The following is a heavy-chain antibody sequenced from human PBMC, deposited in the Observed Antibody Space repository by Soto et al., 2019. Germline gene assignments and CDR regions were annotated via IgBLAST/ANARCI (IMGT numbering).Heavy chain of an antibody. Sequence: QVQLQESGPGLVKPSQTLSLTCTVSGGSISSGGYYWSWIRQHPGKGLEWIGYIYYSGSTYYNPSLKSRVTISVDTSKNQFSLKLSSVTAADTAVYYCARCYYDFWSGYFLWYFDLWGRGTLVTVSS. V-gene: IGHV4-31*03. CDR1: GGSISSGGYY. D-gene: IGHD3-3*01. J-gene: IGHJ2*01. CDR3: ARCYYDFWSGYFLWYFDL. CDR2: IYYSGST.